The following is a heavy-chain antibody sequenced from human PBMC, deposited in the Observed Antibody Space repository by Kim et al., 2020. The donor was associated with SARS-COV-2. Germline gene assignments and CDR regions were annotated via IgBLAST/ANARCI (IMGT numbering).Heavy chain of an antibody. Sequence: GGSLRLSCAVSGITFSDTWMSWVRQLPGKGLEWVGGMKDKEDGGTSDYAAPVKGRFTISRDDSIKTLYLQMNSLKIEDTAVYYCTPRWGFWGQGTLVTVSS. V-gene: IGHV3-15*01. CDR3: TPRWGF. CDR2: MKDKEDGGTS. J-gene: IGHJ4*02. CDR1: GITFSDTW. D-gene: IGHD1-26*01.